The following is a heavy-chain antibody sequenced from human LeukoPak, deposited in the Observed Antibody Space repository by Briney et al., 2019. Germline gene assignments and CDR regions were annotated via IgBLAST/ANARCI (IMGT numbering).Heavy chain of an antibody. D-gene: IGHD1-26*01. Sequence: SETLSLTCAVCGGSFSGYYWSWIRQPPGKGLEWIGEINHSGSTNYNPSLKGRVTISVDTSKNQFSLKLSSVTAADTAVYYCARGRGALYFQHWGQGTLVTVSS. CDR1: GGSFSGYY. CDR3: ARGRGALYFQH. J-gene: IGHJ1*01. V-gene: IGHV4-34*01. CDR2: INHSGST.